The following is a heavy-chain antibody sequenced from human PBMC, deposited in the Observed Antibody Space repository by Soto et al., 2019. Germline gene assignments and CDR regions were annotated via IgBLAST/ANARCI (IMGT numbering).Heavy chain of an antibody. CDR2: ISYDGSNK. V-gene: IGHV3-30*18. D-gene: IGHD5-12*01. CDR1: GFTFSSYG. J-gene: IGHJ6*02. Sequence: QVQLVESGGGVVQPGRSLRLSCAASGFTFSSYGMHWVRQAPGKGLEWVAVISYDGSNKYYADSVKGRFTISRDNSKNTLYLQMNSLRAEDTAVYYCAKVATIDYYYYVMDVLGQVTTFTVSS. CDR3: AKVATIDYYYYVMDV.